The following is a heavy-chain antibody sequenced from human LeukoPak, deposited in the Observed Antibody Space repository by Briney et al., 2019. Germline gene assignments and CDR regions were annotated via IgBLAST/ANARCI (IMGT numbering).Heavy chain of an antibody. CDR2: IYYRGST. D-gene: IGHD3-22*01. Sequence: PSETLSLTCTVSGGSISSSSYYWGWIRQPPGKGLEWIGSIYYRGSTYYNTSLKSRVTISVDTSKNHFSLKLNSVTAADTAVYYCARLTSYYDSSGYLDYWGQGTLVTVSS. CDR1: GGSISSSSYY. CDR3: ARLTSYYDSSGYLDY. J-gene: IGHJ4*02. V-gene: IGHV4-39*02.